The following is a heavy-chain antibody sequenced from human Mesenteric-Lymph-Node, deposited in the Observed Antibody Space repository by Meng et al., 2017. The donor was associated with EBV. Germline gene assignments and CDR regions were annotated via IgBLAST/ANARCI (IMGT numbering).Heavy chain of an antibody. J-gene: IGHJ4*02. V-gene: IGHV3-33*01. CDR3: AREFRAYDSGHFFFEH. D-gene: IGHD5-12*01. Sequence: QVQLVESGGGVVQPGRSLTLSCAASGFTFSTYGMHWVRQAPGKGLGWVAVIWYDESNEYYADSVKGRFTVSRDNIKNTLYLQMNSLRAEDTAVYYCAREFRAYDSGHFFFEHWGQGTLVTVSA. CDR2: IWYDESNE. CDR1: GFTFSTYG.